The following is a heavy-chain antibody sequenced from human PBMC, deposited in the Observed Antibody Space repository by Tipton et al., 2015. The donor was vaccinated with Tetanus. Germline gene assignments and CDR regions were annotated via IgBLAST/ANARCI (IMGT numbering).Heavy chain of an antibody. CDR2: VSYSGRT. V-gene: IGHV4-61*08. D-gene: IGHD2-15*01. CDR3: ARQADNWFDP. J-gene: IGHJ5*02. Sequence: TLSLTCTVSGGSVRSGDYSWNWIRQPPGKGLEWLAYVSYSGRTNSNYSLKSRITISQDTSKNQFSLRLTSVTAADTAVYYCARQADNWFDPWGQGTLVTVSS. CDR1: GGSVRSGDYS.